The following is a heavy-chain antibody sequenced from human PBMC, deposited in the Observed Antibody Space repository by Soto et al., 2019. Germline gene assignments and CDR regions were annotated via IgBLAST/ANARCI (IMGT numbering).Heavy chain of an antibody. Sequence: GASVKVSCKASGYTFTSYYMHWVRQAPGQGLEWMGIINPNGGSTSYAQKFQGRVTMTRDTSTSTVYMELSSLRSEDTAVYYCARAIAAAGAKRPPYNWFDPWGQGTLVTVSS. CDR2: INPNGGST. CDR1: GYTFTSYY. D-gene: IGHD6-13*01. V-gene: IGHV1-46*01. J-gene: IGHJ5*02. CDR3: ARAIAAAGAKRPPYNWFDP.